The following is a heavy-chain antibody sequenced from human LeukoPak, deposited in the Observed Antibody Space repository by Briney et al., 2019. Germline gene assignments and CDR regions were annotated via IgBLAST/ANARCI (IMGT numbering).Heavy chain of an antibody. CDR1: GGSISSYY. J-gene: IGHJ6*02. Sequence: SETLSLTCTVSGGSISSYYWSWIRQPPGKGLEWIGYIYYSGSTNYNPSLKSRVTISVDTSKNQFPLKLSSVTAADTAVYYCARHLPAFGMDVWGQGTTVTVSS. CDR3: ARHLPAFGMDV. CDR2: IYYSGST. V-gene: IGHV4-59*08. D-gene: IGHD3-3*02.